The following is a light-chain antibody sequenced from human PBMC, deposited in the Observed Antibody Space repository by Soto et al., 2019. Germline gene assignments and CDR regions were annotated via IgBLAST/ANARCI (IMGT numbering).Light chain of an antibody. J-gene: IGKJ3*01. Sequence: EIVLTQSPATLSLSPGERATLSCRASQSVSSYLAWYQQKPGQAPRLLIYDASNRATGIPARFSGSGSGTDFTITISSLEPEDFAVYYCQQRSNWPPETFGPGTKVDIQ. CDR3: QQRSNWPPET. CDR1: QSVSSY. CDR2: DAS. V-gene: IGKV3-11*01.